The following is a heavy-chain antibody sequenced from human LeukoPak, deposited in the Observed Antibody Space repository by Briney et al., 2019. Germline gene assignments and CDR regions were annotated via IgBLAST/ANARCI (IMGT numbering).Heavy chain of an antibody. CDR2: ISGSGST. Sequence: PGGSLRLSCAASGFTFSNYAMTWVRQAPGKGLVWVSAISGSGSTYYADSVKGRFTISRDNSKNTLYLQMNSLRAEDTAVYYCAKGGGYYYDSSGYYGASKVPYWYFDLWGRGTLVTVSS. V-gene: IGHV3-23*01. J-gene: IGHJ2*01. CDR3: AKGGGYYYDSSGYYGASKVPYWYFDL. D-gene: IGHD3-22*01. CDR1: GFTFSNYA.